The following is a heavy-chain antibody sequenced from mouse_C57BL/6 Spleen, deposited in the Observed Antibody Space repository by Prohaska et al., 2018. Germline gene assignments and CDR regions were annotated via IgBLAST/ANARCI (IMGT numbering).Heavy chain of an antibody. V-gene: IGHV1-22*01. CDR2: INPNNGGT. D-gene: IGHD1-1*01. CDR3: ARGIITTVVATLHWYFDV. J-gene: IGHJ1*03. Sequence: HGKSLEWIGYINPNNGGTSYNQKFKGKATLTVNKSSSTAYMELRSLTSEDSAVYYCARGIITTVVATLHWYFDVWGTGTTVTVSS.